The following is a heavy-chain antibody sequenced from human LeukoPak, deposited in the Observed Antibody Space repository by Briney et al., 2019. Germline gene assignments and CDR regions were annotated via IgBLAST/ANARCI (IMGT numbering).Heavy chain of an antibody. D-gene: IGHD5-18*01. Sequence: PGGSLRLSCAASGFTFSSYAMSWVRQAPGKGLEWGSAISGSGGSTYYADSVKGRFTISRDNSKNTLYLQMNSLRAEDTAVYYCAKASGGYSYGPHDYWGQGTLVTVSS. CDR3: AKASGGYSYGPHDY. J-gene: IGHJ4*02. V-gene: IGHV3-23*01. CDR1: GFTFSSYA. CDR2: ISGSGGST.